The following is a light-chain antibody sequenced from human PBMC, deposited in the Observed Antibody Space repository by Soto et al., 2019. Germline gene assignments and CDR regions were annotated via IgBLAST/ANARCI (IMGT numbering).Light chain of an antibody. CDR1: QSVRSNY. V-gene: IGKV3-20*01. Sequence: EIVLTQSPGTLSLSPGEEATLSCRASQSVRSNYLAWYQQRPGQAPRLLISGASSRATGIPERFSGSGPGTDFTLTISRLEPEDFAVYYCQQYGGSPPLYTFGQGTKLEIK. J-gene: IGKJ2*01. CDR2: GAS. CDR3: QQYGGSPPLYT.